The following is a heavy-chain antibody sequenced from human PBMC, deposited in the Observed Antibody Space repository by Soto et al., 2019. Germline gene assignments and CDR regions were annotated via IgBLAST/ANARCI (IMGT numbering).Heavy chain of an antibody. CDR3: ARVLGYYDSSGPYGI. J-gene: IGHJ3*02. D-gene: IGHD3-22*01. CDR1: GGTFSSYA. V-gene: IGHV1-69*13. Sequence: ASVKVSCKASGGTFSSYAISWVRQAPGQGLEWMGGIIPIFGTANYAQKFQGRVTITADESTSTAYMELSSLRSEDTAVYYCARVLGYYDSSGPYGIWGQGTMVTVSS. CDR2: IIPIFGTA.